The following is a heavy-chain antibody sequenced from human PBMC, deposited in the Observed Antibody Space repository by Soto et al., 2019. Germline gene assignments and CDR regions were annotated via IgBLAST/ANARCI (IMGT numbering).Heavy chain of an antibody. D-gene: IGHD2-2*01. CDR3: ARVVVVPAARYNWFDP. CDR2: INASGGNT. V-gene: IGHV1-46*01. Sequence: ASVKVSCKASGYTFTSYYMHWVRQAPGQGLEWMGIINASGGNTSYAQKFQGRVTMTTDTSTSTAYMELRSLRSDDTAVYYCARVVVVPAARYNWFDPWGQGTLVTVSS. J-gene: IGHJ5*02. CDR1: GYTFTSYY.